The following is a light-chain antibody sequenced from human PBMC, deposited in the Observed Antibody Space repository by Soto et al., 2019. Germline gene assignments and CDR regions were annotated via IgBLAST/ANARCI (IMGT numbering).Light chain of an antibody. Sequence: EVVMTQSPATLSVSPGERATVSCRASHSVGSLLAWYQQKPGQAPRLLIYGASTRATGIPARFTGSGSGTEFTLTISSLQPDDFATYYCQQYNSYSWTFGQGTKVDIK. CDR1: HSVGSL. V-gene: IGKV3-15*01. J-gene: IGKJ1*01. CDR3: QQYNSYSWT. CDR2: GAS.